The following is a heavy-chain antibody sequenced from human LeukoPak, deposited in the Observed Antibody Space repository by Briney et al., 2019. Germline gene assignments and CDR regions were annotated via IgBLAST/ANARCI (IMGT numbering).Heavy chain of an antibody. J-gene: IGHJ4*02. CDR2: ISYDGSNK. V-gene: IGHV3-30*18. CDR1: GFTFSTYG. D-gene: IGHD3-10*01. CDR3: AKDHYYYGSGIYFMHYFDY. Sequence: PGGSLRLSCAASGFTFSTYGMHWVRQAPGKGLEWVAVISYDGSNKYYADSVKGRFTISRENSKNTLHLQMNSLRAEDKAVYYCAKDHYYYGSGIYFMHYFDYWGQGTLVTVSS.